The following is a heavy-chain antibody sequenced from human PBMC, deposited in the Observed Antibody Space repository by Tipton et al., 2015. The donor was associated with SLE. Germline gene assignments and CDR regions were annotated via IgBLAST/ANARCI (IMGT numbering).Heavy chain of an antibody. Sequence: SLRLSCAASGFTFDRYAMTWVRQAPGKGLEWVSVIFSGGRTSYGDSVKGRFTISRDDSKNTVYLQMSSLRPEDTAVYYCAFTYDKRPSWGQGTLFSVSS. D-gene: IGHD3-9*01. CDR3: AFTYDKRPS. CDR2: IFSGGRT. V-gene: IGHV3-23*03. CDR1: GFTFDRYA. J-gene: IGHJ4*02.